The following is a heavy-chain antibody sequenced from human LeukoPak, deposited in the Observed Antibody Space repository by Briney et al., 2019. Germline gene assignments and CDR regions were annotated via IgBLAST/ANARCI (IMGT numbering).Heavy chain of an antibody. J-gene: IGHJ4*02. CDR3: ARDLAYASVR. D-gene: IGHD2-2*01. Sequence: PSQTLSLTCTVSGGSISGGSYYWSWIRQPAGKGLEWIGHFYTSGTTRYNPSVASRVTISIDTSKNQFSLKLSSVTAADTAVYYCARDLAYASVRWRQGTVVTVS. V-gene: IGHV4-61*09. CDR2: FYTSGTT. CDR1: GGSISGGSYY.